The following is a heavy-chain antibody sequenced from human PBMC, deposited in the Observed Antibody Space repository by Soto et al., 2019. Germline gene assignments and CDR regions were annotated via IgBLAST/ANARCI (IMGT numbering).Heavy chain of an antibody. D-gene: IGHD4-17*01. CDR2: ISSSSSYT. Sequence: RLPCAASGFTFSDYYMSWIRQAPGKGLEWVSYISSSSSYTNYADSVKGRLTISRDNAKNSLFLQMNSLRAEDTAVYYCAKDRYGDYGGIDYWGQGTMVTVSS. V-gene: IGHV3-11*05. CDR3: AKDRYGDYGGIDY. CDR1: GFTFSDYY. J-gene: IGHJ4*02.